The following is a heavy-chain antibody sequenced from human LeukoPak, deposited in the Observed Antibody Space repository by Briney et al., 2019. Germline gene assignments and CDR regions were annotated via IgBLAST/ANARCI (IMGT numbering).Heavy chain of an antibody. CDR2: IRYDGSNK. CDR3: TRYGSSCCFPWYYYMDV. Sequence: PGGSLRLSCAASGFTFSSYGMHWVRQAPGKGLEWVAFIRYDGSNKYYADSVKGRFTISRDNSKNTLYLQMNSLRAEDTAVYYCTRYGSSCCFPWYYYMDVWGKGTTVTISS. D-gene: IGHD2-2*01. CDR1: GFTFSSYG. V-gene: IGHV3-30*02. J-gene: IGHJ6*03.